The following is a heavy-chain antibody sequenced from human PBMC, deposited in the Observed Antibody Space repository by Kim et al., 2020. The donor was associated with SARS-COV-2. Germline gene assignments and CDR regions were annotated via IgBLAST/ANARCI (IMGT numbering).Heavy chain of an antibody. V-gene: IGHV4-59*08. D-gene: IGHD3-22*01. CDR3: ARHSGDSSGYYYYFDY. Sequence: SLKSRVTISVDTSKNQFSLKLSLVTAADTAVYYCARHSGDSSGYYYYFDYWGQGTLVTVSS. J-gene: IGHJ4*02.